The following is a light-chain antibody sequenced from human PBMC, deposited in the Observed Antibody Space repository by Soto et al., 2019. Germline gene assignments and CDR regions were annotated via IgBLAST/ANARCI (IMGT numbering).Light chain of an antibody. CDR1: QSISSW. J-gene: IGKJ1*01. V-gene: IGKV1-5*03. CDR2: KAS. Sequence: DIPMTQSPSTLSASVGDRVTITCRASQSISSWLAWYQQKPGKAPKLLIYKASSLKSGVPSRFSGSGSGTEFTLTISSLQPDDFATYYCQQYNTLWTFGQGTRVEIK. CDR3: QQYNTLWT.